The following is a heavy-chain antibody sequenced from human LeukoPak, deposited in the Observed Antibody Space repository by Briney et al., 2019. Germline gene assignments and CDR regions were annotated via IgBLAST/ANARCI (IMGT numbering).Heavy chain of an antibody. V-gene: IGHV4-30-4*01. J-gene: IGHJ6*04. CDR2: IYYSGST. D-gene: IGHD1-1*01. CDR1: GGSISSGDYY. CDR3: ARVATGTVYYYYGMDV. Sequence: SQTLSLTCTVSGGSISSGDYYWSWIRQPPGKGLEWIGYIYYSGSTYYNPSLKSRVTISVDTSKNQFSPKLSSVTAADTALYYCARVATGTVYYYYGMDVGAKGTTVTVSS.